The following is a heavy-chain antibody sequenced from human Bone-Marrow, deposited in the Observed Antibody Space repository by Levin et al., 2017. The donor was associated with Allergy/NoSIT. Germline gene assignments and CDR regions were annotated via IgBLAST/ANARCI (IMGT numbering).Heavy chain of an antibody. J-gene: IGHJ5*02. V-gene: IGHV4-31*03. Sequence: SETLSLTCTVSGGSFNSGGDYWSWIRQHPEKGLEWIGYIHYSGSVFYNPSLKSRVIISVDTSKMQLSLRLSSVTPAAPAVFYCAGVDTTMVNYFDPWGQGTQVIVSS. CDR1: GGSFNSGGDY. D-gene: IGHD5-18*01. CDR3: AGVDTTMVNYFDP. CDR2: IHYSGSV.